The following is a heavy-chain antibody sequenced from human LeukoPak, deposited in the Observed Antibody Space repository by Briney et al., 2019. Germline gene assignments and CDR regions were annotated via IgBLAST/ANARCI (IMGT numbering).Heavy chain of an antibody. Sequence: PSETLSLTCAVSGYSISSDYYWGWIRQPPGKGLEWIGSIYHSGSIYYNPSLKSRVTISADTSKNQFSLKLSAVTAADTAVYYCADDRDGYFCWGQGTLVTVSS. CDR2: IYHSGSI. D-gene: IGHD5-24*01. CDR3: ADDRDGYFC. CDR1: GYSISSDYY. J-gene: IGHJ4*02. V-gene: IGHV4-38-2*01.